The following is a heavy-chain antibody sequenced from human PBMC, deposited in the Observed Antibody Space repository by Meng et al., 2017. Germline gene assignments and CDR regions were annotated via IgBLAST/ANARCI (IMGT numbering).Heavy chain of an antibody. CDR1: GFTFSSYE. V-gene: IGHV3-48*03. Sequence: GGPLRLSCAASGFTFSSYEMNWVRQAPGKGLEWFPCISSSGSTIYYAGSVKGRFTFSRDNAKNSLYLQMTSLRAEDTAVYYCARDEYYYDSSGYDVTPHFDYWGQGTLVTVSS. CDR3: ARDEYYYDSSGYDVTPHFDY. J-gene: IGHJ4*02. D-gene: IGHD3-22*01. CDR2: ISSSGSTI.